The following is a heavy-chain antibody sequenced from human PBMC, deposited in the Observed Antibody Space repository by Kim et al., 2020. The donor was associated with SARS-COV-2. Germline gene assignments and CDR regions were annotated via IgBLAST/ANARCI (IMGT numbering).Heavy chain of an antibody. CDR1: GYTFTNYD. V-gene: IGHV1-18*01. D-gene: IGHD1-1*01. CDR2: INTYNGNT. Sequence: ASVKVSCKASGYTFTNYDVSWVRQAPGQGLEWMGWINTYNGNTNFAQKVQNRVTVTTDTPTTTVYMEVRSLKSDDTAVYYCARSLDPTVMDYWGQGALVIVSS. J-gene: IGHJ4*02. CDR3: ARSLDPTVMDY.